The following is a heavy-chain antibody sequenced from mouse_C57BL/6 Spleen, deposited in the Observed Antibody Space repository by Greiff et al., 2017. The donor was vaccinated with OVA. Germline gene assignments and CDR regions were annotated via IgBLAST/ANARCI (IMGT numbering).Heavy chain of an antibody. CDR2: INPYNGGT. CDR1: GYTFTDYY. CDR3: ARWGGYGNLY. J-gene: IGHJ2*01. Sequence: EVQLQESGPVLVKPGASVKMSCKASGYTFTDYYMNWVKQSNGKSLEWIGVINPYNGGTSYNQKFKGKATLTVDKSSSTAYMELNSLTSEDSAVYYCARWGGYGNLYWGQGTTLTVSS. D-gene: IGHD2-10*02. V-gene: IGHV1-19*01.